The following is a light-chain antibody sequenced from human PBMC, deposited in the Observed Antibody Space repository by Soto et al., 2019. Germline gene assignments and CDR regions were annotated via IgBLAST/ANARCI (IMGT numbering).Light chain of an antibody. J-gene: IGLJ1*01. CDR3: SSYTTISTYV. V-gene: IGLV2-14*01. Sequence: QSVLTQPASVSGSPGQSITISCTGTSSDVGGYNYVSWYQQLPGKAPKLMIYDVRNRPSGVSYRFSGSKSVNTASLTISGLQAEDEADYYCSSYTTISTYVFGTGTKVTVL. CDR2: DVR. CDR1: SSDVGGYNY.